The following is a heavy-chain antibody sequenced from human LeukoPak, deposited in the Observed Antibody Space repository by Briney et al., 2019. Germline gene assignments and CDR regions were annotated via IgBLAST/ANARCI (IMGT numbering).Heavy chain of an antibody. CDR2: IIPIFGTA. CDR1: GGTFSSYA. J-gene: IGHJ4*02. D-gene: IGHD2-2*01. CDR3: ASRYCSSTSCDDY. Sequence: ASVKVSCEASGGTFSSYAISWVRQAPGQGLEWMGGIIPIFGTANYAQKFQGRVTITADESTSTAYMELSSLRSEDTAVYYCASRYCSSTSCDDYWGQGTLVTVSS. V-gene: IGHV1-69*13.